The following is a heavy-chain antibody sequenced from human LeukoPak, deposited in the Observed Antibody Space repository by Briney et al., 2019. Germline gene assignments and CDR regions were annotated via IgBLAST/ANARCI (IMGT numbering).Heavy chain of an antibody. D-gene: IGHD5-18*01. CDR1: GGSISSYY. Sequence: SETLSLTCTVSGGSISSYYWSWIRQPPGKGLEWIGYIYYSGSTNYNPSLKSRVTISVDTSKNQFSLKLSFVTAADTAVYYCARENTAMANDAFDIWGQGTMVTVPS. J-gene: IGHJ3*02. CDR3: ARENTAMANDAFDI. V-gene: IGHV4-59*01. CDR2: IYYSGST.